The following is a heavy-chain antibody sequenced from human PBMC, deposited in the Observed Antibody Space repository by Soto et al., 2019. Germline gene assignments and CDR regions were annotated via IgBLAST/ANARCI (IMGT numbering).Heavy chain of an antibody. CDR1: GFTFSSYA. CDR3: AREGYPFDY. J-gene: IGHJ4*02. CDR2: ISGSDDST. D-gene: IGHD5-12*01. V-gene: IGHV3-23*01. Sequence: GGSLRLSCAASGFTFSSYAMSWVRQAPGKGLEWVSAISGSDDSTYYADSVKGQFTISRDNAKNSLYLQMNSLRDEDTAVYYCAREGYPFDYWAQGTLVPVSS.